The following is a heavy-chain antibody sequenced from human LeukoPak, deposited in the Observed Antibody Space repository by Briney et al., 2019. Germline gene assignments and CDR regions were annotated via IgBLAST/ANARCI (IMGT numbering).Heavy chain of an antibody. V-gene: IGHV4-59*04. CDR2: IYYSGST. CDR3: ARHSYDFWSGYYNDYFDY. Sequence: SETLSLTCTVSGGSISSYYWSWIRQPPGKGLEWIGYIYYSGSTYYNPSLKSRVTISVDTSKNQFSLKLSPVTAADTAVYYCARHSYDFWSGYYNDYFDYWGQGTLVTVSS. D-gene: IGHD3-3*01. J-gene: IGHJ4*02. CDR1: GGSISSYY.